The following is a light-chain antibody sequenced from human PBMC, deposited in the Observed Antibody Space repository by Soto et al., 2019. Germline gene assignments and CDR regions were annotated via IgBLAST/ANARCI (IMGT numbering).Light chain of an antibody. Sequence: QSALTQPASVSGSLGQSITISCTGTTSDVGGYNYVSWYQQHPGKAPILMIYEVTNRPSGVSNRFSGSKSGNTASLTISGLQVEDEAEYYCGSYTASNAYVFGTGTKLTVL. J-gene: IGLJ1*01. CDR1: TSDVGGYNY. V-gene: IGLV2-14*01. CDR2: EVT. CDR3: GSYTASNAYV.